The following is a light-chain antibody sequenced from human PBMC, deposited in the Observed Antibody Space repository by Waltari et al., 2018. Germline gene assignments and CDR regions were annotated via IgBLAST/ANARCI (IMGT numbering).Light chain of an antibody. Sequence: EIVLTQSPATLSLSPGERATLPCRASQSVSSYLAWYQQKPGQAPRLLIYDASNRATGIPARFSGSGSGTDFTLTISSLEPEDFAVYYCQQRSNWVLTFGGGTKVEIK. CDR3: QQRSNWVLT. V-gene: IGKV3-11*01. CDR1: QSVSSY. J-gene: IGKJ4*01. CDR2: DAS.